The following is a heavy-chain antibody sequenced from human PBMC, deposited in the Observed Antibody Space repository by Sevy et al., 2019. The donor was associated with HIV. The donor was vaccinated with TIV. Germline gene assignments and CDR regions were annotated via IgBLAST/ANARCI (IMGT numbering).Heavy chain of an antibody. CDR3: ARVAGGENFDYGIDV. CDR2: VYYVGNS. D-gene: IGHD2-21*01. J-gene: IGHJ6*02. CDR1: GGSITSSGHY. V-gene: IGHV4-39*01. Sequence: SETLSLTCTVSGGSITSSGHYWGWIRQSPGKGLEWIGAVYYVGNSYANPSLTSRVTISADTSKNLFSLSLTSLTAADTAIYYCARVAGGENFDYGIDVWGLGTSVTVSS.